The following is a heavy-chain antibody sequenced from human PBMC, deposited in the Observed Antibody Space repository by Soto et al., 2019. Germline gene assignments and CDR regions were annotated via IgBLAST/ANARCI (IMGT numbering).Heavy chain of an antibody. D-gene: IGHD3-3*01. Sequence: GASVKVSCKASGYTFTSYDINWVRQATGQGLEWMGWMNPNSGNTGYAQKFQGRVTMTRNTSISTAYMEQSSLRSEDTAVYYCARGSFTYYDFWSGRTNYYYYMDVWGKGTTVTVSS. CDR2: MNPNSGNT. V-gene: IGHV1-8*01. CDR3: ARGSFTYYDFWSGRTNYYYYMDV. J-gene: IGHJ6*03. CDR1: GYTFTSYD.